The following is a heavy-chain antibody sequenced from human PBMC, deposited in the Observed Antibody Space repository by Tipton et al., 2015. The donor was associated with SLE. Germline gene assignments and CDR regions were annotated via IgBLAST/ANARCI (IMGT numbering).Heavy chain of an antibody. CDR1: GGSISSRN. CDR2: FSYSAPT. Sequence: LRLSCTVSGGSISSRNWSWIRQPPGKGLEWIGHFSYSAPTYNPSLKSRVTMSLDTSKSQFSLKLSSVTAADTAVYYCARMGYCVTAPCARDDAFHIWGQGTMVTVSS. CDR3: ARMGYCVTAPCARDDAFHI. J-gene: IGHJ3*02. V-gene: IGHV4-59*08. D-gene: IGHD2-15*01.